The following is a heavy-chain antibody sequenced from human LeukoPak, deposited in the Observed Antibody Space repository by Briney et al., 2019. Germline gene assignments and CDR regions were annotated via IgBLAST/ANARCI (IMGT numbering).Heavy chain of an antibody. D-gene: IGHD3-16*01. CDR1: GFTFSSYN. CDR3: ARDRSRFAGASGPNQH. CDR2: ISSSSSYI. J-gene: IGHJ1*01. Sequence: GGSLRLSCAASGFTFSSYNMNWVRQAPGKGLEWVSSISSSSSYIYYADSVRGRFTISRDNAKNSLYLQINSLRAEDTAVYYCARDRSRFAGASGPNQHWGQGTLVTVSS. V-gene: IGHV3-21*01.